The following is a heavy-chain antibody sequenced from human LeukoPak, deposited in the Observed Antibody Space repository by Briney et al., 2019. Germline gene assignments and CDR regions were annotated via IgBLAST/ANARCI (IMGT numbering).Heavy chain of an antibody. J-gene: IGHJ4*02. CDR2: IYSSGAT. CDR3: ARVLSDSRGWYHFDY. CDR1: GFTVSSNY. D-gene: IGHD6-19*01. Sequence: GGSLRLSCAASGFTVSSNYMGWVRQAPGRGLGWVSAIYSSGATYYADSVTGRLTISRDNSKNTLSLQINSLRAEDTAVYYCARVLSDSRGWYHFDYWGQGTLVAVSS. V-gene: IGHV3-53*01.